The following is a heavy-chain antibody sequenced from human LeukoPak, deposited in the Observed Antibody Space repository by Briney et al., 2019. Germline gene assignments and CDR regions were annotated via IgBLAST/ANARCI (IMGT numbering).Heavy chain of an antibody. CDR3: ARFIPGYSSSWYGGRGEFDY. V-gene: IGHV4-30-2*01. CDR1: GGSISSGGYS. J-gene: IGHJ4*02. D-gene: IGHD6-13*01. CDR2: IYHSGST. Sequence: PSQTLSLTCAVSGGSISSGGYSWSWIRQPPGKGLEWIGYIYHSGSTYYNPSLKSRVTISVDRSKNQFSLKLSSVTAADTAVYYCARFIPGYSSSWYGGRGEFDYWGQGTLVTVSS.